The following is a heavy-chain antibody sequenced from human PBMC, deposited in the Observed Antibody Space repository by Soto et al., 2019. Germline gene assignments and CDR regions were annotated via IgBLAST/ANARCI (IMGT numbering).Heavy chain of an antibody. CDR2: INHSGST. V-gene: IGHV4-34*01. J-gene: IGHJ4*02. CDR1: GGSFSGHY. D-gene: IGHD2-15*01. Sequence: QVQLQQWGAGLLKPSEPLSLTCAVYGGSFSGHYWSWIRQPPEKGLEWIGEINHSGSTNYNPSLKKRGTISVDTSKNQFSLKLSSVTAADTAVYYCASRTIYCSGGSCYGAVDDWGQGTLVTVSS. CDR3: ASRTIYCSGGSCYGAVDD.